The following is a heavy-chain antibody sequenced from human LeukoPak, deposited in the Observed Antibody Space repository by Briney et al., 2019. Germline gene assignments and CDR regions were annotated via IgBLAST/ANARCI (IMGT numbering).Heavy chain of an antibody. V-gene: IGHV3-21*01. CDR3: ARVPSSGYSSGWYSY. J-gene: IGHJ4*02. CDR1: GFTFSSYS. D-gene: IGHD6-19*01. Sequence: GGSLRLSCAASGFTFSSYSMNWVRQAPGKGLEWVSSISSSSSYIYYADSVKGRFTISRDNAKNSLYMQMNSLRAEDTAVYYCARVPSSGYSSGWYSYWGQGTLVTVSS. CDR2: ISSSSSYI.